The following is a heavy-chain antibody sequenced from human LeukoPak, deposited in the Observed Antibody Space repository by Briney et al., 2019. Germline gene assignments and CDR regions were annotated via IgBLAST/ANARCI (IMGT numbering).Heavy chain of an antibody. D-gene: IGHD3-10*01. Sequence: SETLSLTCTVSGGSISSSSYYWGWIRQPPGKGLEWIGNIYYSGSTYYNPSLKSRVTISVDTSKNQFSLKLSSVTAADTAVYYCARSQDAITMVRGVIIYFDYWGQGTLVTVSS. J-gene: IGHJ4*02. V-gene: IGHV4-39*07. CDR3: ARSQDAITMVRGVIIYFDY. CDR1: GGSISSSSYY. CDR2: IYYSGST.